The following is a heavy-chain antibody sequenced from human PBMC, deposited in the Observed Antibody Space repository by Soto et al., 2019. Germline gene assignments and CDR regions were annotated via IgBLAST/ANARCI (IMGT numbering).Heavy chain of an antibody. D-gene: IGHD1-1*01. CDR1: GASICGFY. V-gene: IGHV4-4*07. CDR2: IYATGTT. CDR3: VRDGTKTLRDWFDP. Sequence: SETLSLTCTVSGASICGFYWSWIRKSAGQGLEWLGRIYATGTTDYNPSLKSRAMMSVDTSKKQFSLKLRSVTAADTAVYYCVRDGTKTLRDWFDPWGQGISVTVSS. J-gene: IGHJ5*02.